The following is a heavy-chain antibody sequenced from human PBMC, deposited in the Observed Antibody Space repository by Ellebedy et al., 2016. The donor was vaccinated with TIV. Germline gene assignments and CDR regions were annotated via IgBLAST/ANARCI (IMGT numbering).Heavy chain of an antibody. J-gene: IGHJ4*02. V-gene: IGHV4-39*01. CDR2: IYYSGST. D-gene: IGHD3-9*01. Sequence: MPSETLSLTCTVSGGSISSSSYYWGWIRQPPGKGLEWIGSIYYSGSTYYNPSLKSRVTISVDTSKNQFSLKLSSVTAEDTAVYYCATYDILTGQFDYWGQGTLVTVSS. CDR3: ATYDILTGQFDY. CDR1: GGSISSSSYY.